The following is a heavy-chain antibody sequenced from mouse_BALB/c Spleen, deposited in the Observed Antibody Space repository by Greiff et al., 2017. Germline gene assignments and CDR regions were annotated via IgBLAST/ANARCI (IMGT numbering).Heavy chain of an antibody. V-gene: IGHV14-3*02. D-gene: IGHD1-1*01. CDR2: IDPANGNT. J-gene: IGHJ3*01. Sequence: VQLQQSGAELVKPGASVKLSCTASGFNIKDTYMHWVKQRPEQGLEWIGRIDPANGNTKYDPKFQGKATITADTSSNTAYLQLSSLTSEDTAVYYFARSGYGSSYGFAYWGQGTLVTVSA. CDR1: GFNIKDTY. CDR3: ARSGYGSSYGFAY.